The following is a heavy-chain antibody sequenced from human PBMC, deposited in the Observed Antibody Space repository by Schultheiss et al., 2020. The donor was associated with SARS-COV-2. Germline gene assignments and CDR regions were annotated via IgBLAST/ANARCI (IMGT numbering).Heavy chain of an antibody. CDR2: IYSGGST. CDR1: GFTVSSNY. J-gene: IGHJ6*02. V-gene: IGHV3-53*05. D-gene: IGHD4-11*01. CDR3: ARAEVTVTTWDFYYYGMDV. Sequence: GGSLRLSCAASGFTVSSNYMSWVRQAPGKGLEWVSVIYSGGSTYYADSVKGRFTISRDNSKNTLYLQMNSLRTEDTAVYYCARAEVTVTTWDFYYYGMDVWGQGTTVTVSS.